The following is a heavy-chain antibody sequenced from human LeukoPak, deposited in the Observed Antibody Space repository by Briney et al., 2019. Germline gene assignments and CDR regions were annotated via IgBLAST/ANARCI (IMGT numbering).Heavy chain of an antibody. CDR2: IYTNGDT. CDR3: ARDGRRYCTAGRCTPQSYYADV. CDR1: GGSISGYY. V-gene: IGHV4-4*07. J-gene: IGHJ6*03. D-gene: IGHD2-15*01. Sequence: PSETLSLTCTVSGGSISGYYWGWIRQAAGKGPEYIGRIYTNGDTHYNPSLESRVTMSVATSQNKFYLILASVTAADAAVQYCARDGRRYCTAGRCTPQSYYADVWGKGTTVTVS.